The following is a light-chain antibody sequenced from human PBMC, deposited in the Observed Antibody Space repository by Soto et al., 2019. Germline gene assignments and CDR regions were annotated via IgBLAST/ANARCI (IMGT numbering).Light chain of an antibody. CDR1: QSVSGS. J-gene: IGKJ4*01. CDR2: DAS. CDR3: LEGTYWPA. V-gene: IGKV3-11*01. Sequence: EIVLTQSPAILPLSPGEKATLSCRASQSVSGSLGWYQQKPGQAPRLIIYDASVRATGIPARFSGSGSGTDFTLTISSLEPEDFAVYYCLEGTYWPAFGRGTKVDIK.